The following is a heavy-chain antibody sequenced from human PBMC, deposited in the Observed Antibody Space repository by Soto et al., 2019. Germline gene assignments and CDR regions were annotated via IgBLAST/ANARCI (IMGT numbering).Heavy chain of an antibody. CDR3: ATELVVVPAAQDRGHAFDI. CDR2: ISAYNGNT. J-gene: IGHJ3*02. Sequence: ASVKVSCKASGYTFTSYGISWVRQAPGQGLEWMGWISAYNGNTNYAQKLQGRVTMTTDTSTSTAYMELRSLRSDDTAVYYCATELVVVPAAQDRGHAFDIWGQGTMVTVSS. D-gene: IGHD2-2*01. CDR1: GYTFTSYG. V-gene: IGHV1-18*01.